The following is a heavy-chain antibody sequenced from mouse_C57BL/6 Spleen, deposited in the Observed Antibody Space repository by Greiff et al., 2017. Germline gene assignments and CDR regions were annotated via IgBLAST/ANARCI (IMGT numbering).Heavy chain of an antibody. J-gene: IGHJ4*01. CDR2: ISSGGSYT. CDR3: ARQGNWDEAMDY. D-gene: IGHD4-1*01. V-gene: IGHV5-6*01. Sequence: EVKLVESGGDLVKPGGSLKLSCAASGFTFSSYGMSWVRQTPDKRLEWVATISSGGSYTYYPDSVKGRFTISRDNAKNTLYLQMSRLKSEDTAMYYCARQGNWDEAMDYWGQGTSVTVSS. CDR1: GFTFSSYG.